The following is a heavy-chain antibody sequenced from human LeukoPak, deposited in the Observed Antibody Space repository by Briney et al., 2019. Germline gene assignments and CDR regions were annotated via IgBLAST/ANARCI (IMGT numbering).Heavy chain of an antibody. Sequence: GGSLRLSCVVSGFTFSESWMSWVRQAPGKGLGWVASLNLDGSDKYYVDSVKGRFTISRDNSKKTLYLQMNSLRPEDTAVYYCAKGYPGKYDSSGYYEYYFDYWGQGTLVTVSS. D-gene: IGHD3-22*01. J-gene: IGHJ4*02. V-gene: IGHV3-7*01. CDR3: AKGYPGKYDSSGYYEYYFDY. CDR2: LNLDGSDK. CDR1: GFTFSESW.